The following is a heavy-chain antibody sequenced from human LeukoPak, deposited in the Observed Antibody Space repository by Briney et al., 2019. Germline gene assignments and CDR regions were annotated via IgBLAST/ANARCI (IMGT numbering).Heavy chain of an antibody. CDR2: IYKSGST. CDR1: GASISTYY. D-gene: IGHD6-13*01. J-gene: IGHJ4*02. V-gene: IGHV4-59*01. Sequence: SETLSLTCTVSGASISTYYWGWVRQPPGKGLEWIGYIYKSGSTKYSPSLKSRVTISVDTSKNQFSLKLSSVTAADTAVYYCATQPDGSRWYNFDFWGQGSLVTVSS. CDR3: ATQPDGSRWYNFDF.